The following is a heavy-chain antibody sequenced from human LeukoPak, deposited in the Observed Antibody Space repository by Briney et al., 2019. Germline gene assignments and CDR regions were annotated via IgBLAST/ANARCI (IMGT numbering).Heavy chain of an antibody. Sequence: SGGSLRLSCEASGFTFRDYSMTWVRQAPGKGLEWVSSIDTPTPIINYADSVRGRFTISRDTARNSLYLQMNSLRAEHTAVYYCARDRGSSGYSSYGDSFWFDPWGQGTLVTVSS. J-gene: IGHJ5*02. D-gene: IGHD6-13*01. CDR2: IDTPTPII. CDR3: ARDRGSSGYSSYGDSFWFDP. CDR1: GFTFRDYS. V-gene: IGHV3-21*01.